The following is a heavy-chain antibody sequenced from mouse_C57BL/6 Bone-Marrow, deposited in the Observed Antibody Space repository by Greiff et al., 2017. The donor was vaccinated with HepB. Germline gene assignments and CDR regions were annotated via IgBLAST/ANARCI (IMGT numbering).Heavy chain of an antibody. Sequence: DVQLVESGGGLVKPGGSLKLSCAASGFTFSSYAMSWVRQTPEKRLEWVATISDGGSYTYYPDNVKGRFTISRDNAKNNLYLQMSHLKSEDTAMYYCARDVVYAMDYWGQGTSDTVSS. CDR2: ISDGGSYT. D-gene: IGHD1-1*02. J-gene: IGHJ4*01. CDR3: ARDVVYAMDY. CDR1: GFTFSSYA. V-gene: IGHV5-4*01.